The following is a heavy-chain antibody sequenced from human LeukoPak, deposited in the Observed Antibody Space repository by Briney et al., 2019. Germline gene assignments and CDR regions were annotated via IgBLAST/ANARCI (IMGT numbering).Heavy chain of an antibody. CDR1: GGSISSHY. V-gene: IGHV4-59*11. CDR3: ARVGSCSSTTCYDILYYFDY. D-gene: IGHD2-2*01. CDR2: SSYSGGT. J-gene: IGHJ4*02. Sequence: SETLSLTCTVSGGSISSHYWSWIRQPPGKGLEWIGYSSYSGGTNYNPSLKSRVSLSVDTSKNQLSLRLSSVTAADTAVYYCARVGSCSSTTCYDILYYFDYWGQGTLVTVPS.